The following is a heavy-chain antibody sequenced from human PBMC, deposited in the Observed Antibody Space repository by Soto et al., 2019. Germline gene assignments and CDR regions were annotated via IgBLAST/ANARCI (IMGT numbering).Heavy chain of an antibody. D-gene: IGHD3-3*01. CDR3: AKTITTFGGSSTGRGALLDY. CDR2: ISNDGNHE. CDR1: GFTFSAFG. V-gene: IGHV3-30*18. J-gene: IGHJ4*02. Sequence: QVQLVESGGGVVQPGRSLRLSCAASGFTFSAFGMHWVRRAPGKGLEWVAVISNDGNHEYYADSVKGRFSISRDNSKNTFYLQMNSLSSEDTAVYFCAKTITTFGGSSTGRGALLDYWGQGILVTVSS.